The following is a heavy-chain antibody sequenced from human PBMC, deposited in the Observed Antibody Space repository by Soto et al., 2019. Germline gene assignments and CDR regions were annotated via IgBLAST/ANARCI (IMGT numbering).Heavy chain of an antibody. Sequence: ASVKVSCKASGYTFTSYGISWGRQAPGQGLEWMGWISAYNGNTNYAQKLQGRVTMTTDTSTSTAYMELRSLRSDDTAVYYCARREGYYDSSGYSDFDYWGQGTLVTVSS. CDR3: ARREGYYDSSGYSDFDY. J-gene: IGHJ4*02. CDR1: GYTFTSYG. D-gene: IGHD3-22*01. CDR2: ISAYNGNT. V-gene: IGHV1-18*04.